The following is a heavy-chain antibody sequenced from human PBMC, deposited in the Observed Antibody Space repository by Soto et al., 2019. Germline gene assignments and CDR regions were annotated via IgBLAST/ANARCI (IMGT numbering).Heavy chain of an antibody. Sequence: EVQLVESGGGLVQPGGSLRLSCASSGFTFSSDWRSWVRQSPGKGLEWVANIKQDGSEKFYVDSVKGRFTISRDNAKNSLYLQMNSLRAEDTAVYYCARERRIDYWGQGTLVTVSS. CDR3: ARERRIDY. V-gene: IGHV3-7*01. J-gene: IGHJ4*02. CDR1: GFTFSSDW. CDR2: IKQDGSEK.